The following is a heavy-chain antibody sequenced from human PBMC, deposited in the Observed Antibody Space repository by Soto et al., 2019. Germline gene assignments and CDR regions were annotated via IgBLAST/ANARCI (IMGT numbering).Heavy chain of an antibody. CDR2: ISGSGGST. V-gene: IGHV3-23*01. CDR1: GFTFSSYA. CDR3: AKVGWGTAKYYYYGMDV. D-gene: IGHD2-8*02. Sequence: GGSLRLSCAASGFTFSSYAMSWVRQAPGKGLEWVSAISGSGGSTYYADSVKGRFTISRDNSKNTLYLQMNSLRAEDTAVYYCAKVGWGTAKYYYYGMDVWGQGTTVTVSS. J-gene: IGHJ6*02.